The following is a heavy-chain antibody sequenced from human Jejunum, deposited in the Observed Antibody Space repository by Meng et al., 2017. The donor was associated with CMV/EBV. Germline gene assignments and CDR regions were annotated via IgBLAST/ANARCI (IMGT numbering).Heavy chain of an antibody. CDR1: FTVSDKY. CDR2: MYRGGDT. CDR3: ARDNRGPYGSGNFYFDY. D-gene: IGHD3-10*01. V-gene: IGHV3-53*05. J-gene: IGHJ4*02. Sequence: FTVSDKYLGWVGQAPGKGLKWVSIMYRGGDTYYADPVKGRFTMSRDSFRNTFDLHMNRLTPEDTAVYYCARDNRGPYGSGNFYFDYWGQGNLVTVSS.